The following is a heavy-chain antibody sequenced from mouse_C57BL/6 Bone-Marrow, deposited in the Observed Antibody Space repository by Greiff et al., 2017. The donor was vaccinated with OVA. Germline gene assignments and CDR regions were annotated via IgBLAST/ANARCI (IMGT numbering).Heavy chain of an antibody. V-gene: IGHV10-1*01. CDR3: VRQANYGFAY. Sequence: EVQVVESGGGLVQPKGSLKLSCAASGFSFNTYAMNWVRQAPGKGLEWVARIRSKSNNYATYYADSVKDRFTISRDDSESMLYLQMNNLKTEDTAMYYCVRQANYGFAYWGQGTLVTVSA. J-gene: IGHJ3*01. D-gene: IGHD2-1*01. CDR2: IRSKSNNYAT. CDR1: GFSFNTYA.